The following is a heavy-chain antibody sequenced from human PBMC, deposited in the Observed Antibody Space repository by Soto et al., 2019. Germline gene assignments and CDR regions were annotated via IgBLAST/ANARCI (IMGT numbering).Heavy chain of an antibody. CDR1: GYTFTSYD. V-gene: IGHV1-8*01. J-gene: IGHJ4*02. Sequence: QVQLVQSGAEVKKPGASVKVSCKASGYTFTSYDINWVRQATGQGLEWMGWMNPNSGNTGYAQRFXXRXTXSRDTSISTAYMELTSLRSEDTSVYYCARVAGPPDYWGQGTLVTVSS. CDR2: MNPNSGNT. D-gene: IGHD6-13*01. CDR3: ARVAGPPDY.